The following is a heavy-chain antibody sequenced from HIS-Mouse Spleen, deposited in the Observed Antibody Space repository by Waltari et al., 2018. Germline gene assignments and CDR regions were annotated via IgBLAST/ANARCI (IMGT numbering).Heavy chain of an antibody. CDR1: GYTFTGYY. Sequence: QVQLVQSGAEVKKPGASVKVSCKASGYTFTGYYMHWVRQAPGQGLEWMGWINPNRGGTNYAQKFQGRVTMTRDTSISTAYMELSRLRSDDTAVYYCARDSLTLCPEFDYWGQGTLVTVSS. J-gene: IGHJ4*02. CDR2: INPNRGGT. CDR3: ARDSLTLCPEFDY. V-gene: IGHV1-2*02.